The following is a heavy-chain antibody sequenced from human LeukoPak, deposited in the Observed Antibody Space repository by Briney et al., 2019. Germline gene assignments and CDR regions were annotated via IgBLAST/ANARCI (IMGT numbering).Heavy chain of an antibody. V-gene: IGHV3-9*01. CDR3: ARDPQGYSSSWYLFYYYYGMDV. D-gene: IGHD6-13*01. J-gene: IGHJ6*02. Sequence: GGSLRPSCAASGFSFDDYAMRWVRQAPGKGLEWVSNIRWNRGNIGYVDSVKGRFTISRDNAKNSLYLQMNSLRAEDTAVYYCARDPQGYSSSWYLFYYYYGMDVWGQGTTVTVSS. CDR1: GFSFDDYA. CDR2: IRWNRGNI.